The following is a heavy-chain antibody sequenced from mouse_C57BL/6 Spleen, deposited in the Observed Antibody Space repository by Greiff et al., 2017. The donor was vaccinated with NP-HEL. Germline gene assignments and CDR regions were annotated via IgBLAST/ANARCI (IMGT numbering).Heavy chain of an antibody. CDR1: GISITTGHYR. Sequence: EVKLQESGPGLVKPSQTVFLTCTVTGISITTGHYRWSWIRQFPGNKLEWIGYIYYSGTITYNPSLTSRITITRDTPKNQFFLEMNSLTAEDTATYYCARDAGNYAWFAYWGQGTLVTVSA. D-gene: IGHD2-1*01. J-gene: IGHJ3*01. V-gene: IGHV3-5*01. CDR2: IYYSGTI. CDR3: ARDAGNYAWFAY.